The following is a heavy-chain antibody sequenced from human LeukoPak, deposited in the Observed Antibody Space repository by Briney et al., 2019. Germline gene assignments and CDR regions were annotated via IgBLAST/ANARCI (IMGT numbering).Heavy chain of an antibody. D-gene: IGHD3-10*01. Sequence: PSETLSLTCTVSGGSISSYFWSWIRQPPGKGLEWIGYIYYSGSTNYNPSLKSRVTISVDTSKNQFSLKLSSVTAADTAVYYCARGLGFGATYYYYYMDVWGKGTPVTVSS. V-gene: IGHV4-59*08. J-gene: IGHJ6*03. CDR3: ARGLGFGATYYYYYMDV. CDR1: GGSISSYF. CDR2: IYYSGST.